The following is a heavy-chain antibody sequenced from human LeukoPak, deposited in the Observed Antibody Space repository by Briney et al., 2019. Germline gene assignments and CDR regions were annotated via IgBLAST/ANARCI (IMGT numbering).Heavy chain of an antibody. D-gene: IGHD7-27*01. CDR2: MNPDGSGK. CDR3: GRVPAWGAIDQ. Sequence: GGSLRLSCAGSRFSISNSWMTWVRQAPGKGLEWVANMNPDGSGKYYVDSVKSRFTVSRDNAKNSVYLQMNSLRAEDTAVYYCGRVPAWGAIDQWGQGTLVTVSS. CDR1: RFSISNSW. V-gene: IGHV3-7*01. J-gene: IGHJ4*02.